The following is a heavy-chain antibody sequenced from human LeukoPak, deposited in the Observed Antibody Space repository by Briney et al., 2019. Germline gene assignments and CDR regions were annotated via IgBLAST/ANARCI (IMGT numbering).Heavy chain of an antibody. Sequence: GGSLRLSCAASGFTFSNAWMSWVRQAPGKGLEWVGRIKSKTDGGTTDYAAPVKGRFTISRDDSKNTLYLQMNSLKTEDTAVYYCAKARYYDSSGYNYFDYWGQGTLVTVSS. D-gene: IGHD3-22*01. J-gene: IGHJ4*02. CDR1: GFTFSNAW. V-gene: IGHV3-15*01. CDR2: IKSKTDGGTT. CDR3: AKARYYDSSGYNYFDY.